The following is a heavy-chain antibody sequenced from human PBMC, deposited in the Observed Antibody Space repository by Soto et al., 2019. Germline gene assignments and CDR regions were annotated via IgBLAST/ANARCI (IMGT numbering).Heavy chain of an antibody. CDR2: IYSGGST. D-gene: IGHD3-22*01. CDR1: GFTVSSNY. V-gene: IGHV3-66*04. CDR3: ARHDDSSGYFTDFDY. Sequence: GGSLRLSCAASGFTVSSNYMSWVRQAPGKGLEWVSLIYSGGSTYYADSVKGRFTISRDNSKNTLYLQMNSLRAEDTAVYYCARHDDSSGYFTDFDYWGQGTLVTVSS. J-gene: IGHJ4*02.